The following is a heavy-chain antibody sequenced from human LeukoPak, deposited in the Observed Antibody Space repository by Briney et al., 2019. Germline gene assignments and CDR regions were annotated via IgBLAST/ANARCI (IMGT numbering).Heavy chain of an antibody. CDR1: GRSIRSYY. CDR2: IYYSEST. CDR3: ARVSGHCTNGVCYSWFDP. V-gene: IGHV4-59*01. J-gene: IGHJ5*02. D-gene: IGHD2-8*01. Sequence: SEPLSLTCTVSGRSIRSYYWSWIRQPPGKGLEWVGYIYYSESTNFNPSLKSRVTISVDTSKNQFSLKLSSVTAADTAVYYCARVSGHCTNGVCYSWFDPWGQGTLVTVSS.